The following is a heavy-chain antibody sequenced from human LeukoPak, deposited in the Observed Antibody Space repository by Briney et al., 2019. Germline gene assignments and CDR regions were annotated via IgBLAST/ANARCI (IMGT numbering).Heavy chain of an antibody. CDR3: ARAISTTLHFDY. CDR1: GVSITSSIYY. Sequence: PSETLSLTCTVSGVSITSSIYYWGWIRQPPGKGLEWIGNIFYSGSTYYNPSLKSRVTISVDTSKNQFSLKLSSVTAADTAVYYCARAISTTLHFDYWGQGTLVTVSS. J-gene: IGHJ4*02. V-gene: IGHV4-39*07. D-gene: IGHD4-17*01. CDR2: IFYSGST.